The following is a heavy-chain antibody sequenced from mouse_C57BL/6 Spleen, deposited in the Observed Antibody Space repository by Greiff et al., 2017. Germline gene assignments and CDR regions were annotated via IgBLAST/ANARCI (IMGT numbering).Heavy chain of an antibody. CDR3: ARDYYGSSYFDY. CDR1: GYNFTSYW. Sequence: QVQLQQPGAELVMPGASVKLSCKASGYNFTSYWMHWVKQRPGQGLEWIGEIDPSDSYTNYNQKFKGKSTLTADKSSSTAYMQLSSLTSEDSAVYYCARDYYGSSYFDYWGQGTTLTVSS. D-gene: IGHD1-1*01. J-gene: IGHJ2*01. CDR2: IDPSDSYT. V-gene: IGHV1-69*01.